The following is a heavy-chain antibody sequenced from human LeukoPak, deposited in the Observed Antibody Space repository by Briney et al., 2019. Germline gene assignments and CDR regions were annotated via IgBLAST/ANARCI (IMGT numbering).Heavy chain of an antibody. Sequence: ASVKVSCKASGYTFTGYYMHWVRQAPGQGLEWMGWINPNSGGTNYAQRFQGRVTMTRDTSTSTAYMELRRRRSDDTAVYYCARDRYCSSTSCYAGNWFDLWGQGTLVTVSS. D-gene: IGHD2-2*01. CDR2: INPNSGGT. CDR1: GYTFTGYY. CDR3: ARDRYCSSTSCYAGNWFDL. V-gene: IGHV1-2*02. J-gene: IGHJ5*02.